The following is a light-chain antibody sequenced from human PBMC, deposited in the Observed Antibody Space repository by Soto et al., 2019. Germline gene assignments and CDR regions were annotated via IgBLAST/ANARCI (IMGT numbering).Light chain of an antibody. CDR2: GAS. Sequence: EIVLTQSPGTLSLSPGERATLSCRASQSVSSSYLAWYQQKPGQAPRLLIYGASSRPTGIPDRFSGSGSGTDFTLTISRLEPEDFAVYYYQQYGSSSTFGQGTRLENK. V-gene: IGKV3-20*01. J-gene: IGKJ5*01. CDR3: QQYGSSST. CDR1: QSVSSSY.